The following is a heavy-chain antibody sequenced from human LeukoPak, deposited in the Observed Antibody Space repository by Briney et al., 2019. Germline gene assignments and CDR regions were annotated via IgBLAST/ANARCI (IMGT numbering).Heavy chain of an antibody. CDR1: GGSISSSSSY. Sequence: SETLSLTCSVSGGSISSSSSYWGWIRQPPGKGLEWIGEINHSGSTNYNPSLKGRVTISVDTSKNQFSLKLSSVTAADTAVYYCARDWAITFGGVIVEQFDYWGQGTLVTVSS. CDR2: INHSGST. CDR3: ARDWAITFGGVIVEQFDY. V-gene: IGHV4-39*07. D-gene: IGHD3-16*02. J-gene: IGHJ4*02.